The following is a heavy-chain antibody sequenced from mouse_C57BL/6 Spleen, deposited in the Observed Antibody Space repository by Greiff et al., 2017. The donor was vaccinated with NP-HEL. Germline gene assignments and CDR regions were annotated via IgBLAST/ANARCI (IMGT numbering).Heavy chain of an antibody. CDR2: IDPENGDT. J-gene: IGHJ2*01. D-gene: IGHD2-3*01. Sequence: VQLQQSGAELVRPGASVKLSCTASGFNIKDDYMHWVKQRPEQGLEWIGWIDPENGDTEYASKFQGKATITADTSSNTAYLQLSSLTSEDTAVYYCTLDGYYPYYFDYWGQGTTLTVSS. CDR3: TLDGYYPYYFDY. V-gene: IGHV14-4*01. CDR1: GFNIKDDY.